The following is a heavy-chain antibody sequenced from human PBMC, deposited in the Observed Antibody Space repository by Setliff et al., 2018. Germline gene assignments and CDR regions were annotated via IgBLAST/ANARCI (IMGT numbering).Heavy chain of an antibody. CDR3: ARGRGGYNQEYLQH. CDR2: MYPEDSDT. J-gene: IGHJ1*01. D-gene: IGHD5-12*01. V-gene: IGHV5-51*01. CDR1: GYDFNTYW. Sequence: GESLTISCKASGYDFNTYWIAWVRQRPGNGLEWMGIMYPEDSDTKYSPSFQGQVTISADKSLRTAYLQWSSLKTSDTATYYCARGRGGYNQEYLQHWGQGTLVTVS.